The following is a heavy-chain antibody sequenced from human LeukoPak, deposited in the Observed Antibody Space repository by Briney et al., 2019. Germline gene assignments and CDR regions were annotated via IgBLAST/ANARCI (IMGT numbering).Heavy chain of an antibody. CDR2: IYYSGST. D-gene: IGHD2-21*02. Sequence: SETLSLTCTVSGGSISSSSYYWGWIRQPPGEGLEWIGSIYYSGSTYYNPSLKSRGSISVDTSRNQFSLKLSSVTAPDTAVYYCANLGGGWPFVVVTSWGQGTLVTVSS. J-gene: IGHJ4*02. V-gene: IGHV4-39*01. CDR3: ANLGGGWPFVVVTS. CDR1: GGSISSSSYY.